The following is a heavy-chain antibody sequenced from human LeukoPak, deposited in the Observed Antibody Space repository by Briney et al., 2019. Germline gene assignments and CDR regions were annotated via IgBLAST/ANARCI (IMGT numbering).Heavy chain of an antibody. D-gene: IGHD3-10*01. CDR3: ARDNSVGDIAWWFDP. Sequence: DSVKGRFTISRDNAKNSLYLQMNGLRAEDTAVYYCARDNSVGDIAWWFDPWGQGTLVTVSS. J-gene: IGHJ5*02. V-gene: IGHV3-7*03.